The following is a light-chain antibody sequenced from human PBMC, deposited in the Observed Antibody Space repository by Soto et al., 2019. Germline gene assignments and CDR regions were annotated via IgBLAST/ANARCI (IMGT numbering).Light chain of an antibody. CDR2: EVT. CDR1: SGDIGSYNR. CDR3: PFV. Sequence: QSALAQPPSVSGSPGQSVTISCTGTSGDIGSYNRVSWFQQPPGTAPQLMIYEVTNRPSGVPDRFSGSKSGNTASLTISGLQTEDEISNSTPFVFGTGTKVTV. J-gene: IGLJ1*01. V-gene: IGLV2-18*01.